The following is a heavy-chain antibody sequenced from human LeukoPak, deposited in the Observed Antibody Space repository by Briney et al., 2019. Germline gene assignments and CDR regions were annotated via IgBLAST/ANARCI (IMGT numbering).Heavy chain of an antibody. CDR3: ARVRGYYDSSGPRDY. CDR2: ISTYNGNT. D-gene: IGHD3-22*01. V-gene: IGHV1-18*01. J-gene: IGHJ4*02. CDR1: GYTFTNHG. Sequence: ASVKVSCKASGYTFTNHGISWVRQAPGQGLEWMGWISTYNGNTNYAQKLQGRVTMTTDTSTSTAYMELRSLRSDDTAVYYCARVRGYYDSSGPRDYWGQGTLVTVSS.